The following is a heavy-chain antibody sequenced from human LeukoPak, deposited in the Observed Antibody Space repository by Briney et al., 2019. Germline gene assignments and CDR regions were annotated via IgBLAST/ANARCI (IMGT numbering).Heavy chain of an antibody. CDR3: AKDVRVGGGGMDD. CDR2: ISDSGANK. Sequence: GGSLRLSCAASGFTFSTYAMNWVRQGPGKGLEWVSLISDSGANKHYAASVKGRFTISRDNSKNTLSLQMNSLRPEDTAVYYCAKDVRVGGGGMDDWGQGTPVTVSS. CDR1: GFTFSTYA. J-gene: IGHJ6*02. V-gene: IGHV3-23*01. D-gene: IGHD1-26*01.